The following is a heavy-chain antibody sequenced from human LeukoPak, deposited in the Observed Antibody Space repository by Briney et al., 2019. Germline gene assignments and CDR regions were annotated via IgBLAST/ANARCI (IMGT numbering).Heavy chain of an antibody. Sequence: ASVKVSCKASGYTFTSYGISWVRQAPGQGLEWMGWISAYNGNTNYAQKLQGRVTMTTDTSTSTAYMELRSLRSDDTAVYYCARRRGYSSSWYIRAFDIWGQGTMVTASS. CDR3: ARRRGYSSSWYIRAFDI. CDR2: ISAYNGNT. V-gene: IGHV1-18*01. D-gene: IGHD6-13*01. J-gene: IGHJ3*02. CDR1: GYTFTSYG.